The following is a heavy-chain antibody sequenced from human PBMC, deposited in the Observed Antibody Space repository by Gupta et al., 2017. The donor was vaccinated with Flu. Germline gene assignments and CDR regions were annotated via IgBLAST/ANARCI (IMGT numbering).Heavy chain of an antibody. Sequence: LSCVASGFTFYSDGMHWVRQAPGKGLEWVAVISVDGSTTWYADSVKGRFTISRDNSKNTLFLQMNSLRVEDTAVYYCAKDTETLAYWGQGTLVTVSS. CDR1: GFTFYSDG. CDR3: AKDTETLAY. CDR2: ISVDGSTT. V-gene: IGHV3-30*18. J-gene: IGHJ4*02.